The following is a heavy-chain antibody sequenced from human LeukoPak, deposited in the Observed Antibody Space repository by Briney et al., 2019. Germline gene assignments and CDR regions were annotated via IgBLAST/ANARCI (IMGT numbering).Heavy chain of an antibody. CDR2: IYHSGGT. CDR1: GGSPSSVGYS. Sequence: SETLSLTCAVSGGSPSSVGYSWGWVRQPPGKGLEWGGYIYHSGGTYYHPSLKSRVTISVDRSKNQFSLKLSSVTAADTAVYYCARTTYYYDSSGYRGGLYYFDYWGQGTLVTVSS. CDR3: ARTTYYYDSSGYRGGLYYFDY. J-gene: IGHJ4*02. D-gene: IGHD3-22*01. V-gene: IGHV4-30-2*01.